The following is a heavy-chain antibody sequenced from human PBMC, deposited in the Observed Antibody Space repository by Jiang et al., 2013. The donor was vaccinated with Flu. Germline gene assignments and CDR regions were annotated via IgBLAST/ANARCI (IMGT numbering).Heavy chain of an antibody. CDR3: ARGGKGYYYDSRRRFDP. V-gene: IGHV4-34*01. Sequence: SLTCAVYGGSFSGYYWSWIRQPPGKGLEWIREINHSGSTNYNPSLKSRVTISVDTSKNQFSLKLSSVTAADTAVYYCARGGKGYYYDSRRRFDPWGQGTLVTVSS. D-gene: IGHD3-22*01. J-gene: IGHJ5*02. CDR1: GGSFSGYY. CDR2: INHSGST.